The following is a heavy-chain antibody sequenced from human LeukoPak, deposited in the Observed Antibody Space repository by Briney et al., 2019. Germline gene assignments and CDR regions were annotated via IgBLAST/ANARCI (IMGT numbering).Heavy chain of an antibody. CDR2: IVQDGGEK. V-gene: IGHV3-7*01. Sequence: GGSLRLSCEASGFTFRSYWMTWGRQSPGKRLEGVANIVQDGGEKHYVDSVKGRFTISRDNAKNSLYLQMNSLRDEDTAVYYCARHRIHSLDYCGQGTLVTVSS. J-gene: IGHJ4*02. CDR3: ARHRIHSLDY. CDR1: GFTFRSYW.